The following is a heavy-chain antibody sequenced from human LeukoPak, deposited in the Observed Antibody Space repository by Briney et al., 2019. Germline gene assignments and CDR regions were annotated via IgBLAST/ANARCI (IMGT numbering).Heavy chain of an antibody. D-gene: IGHD3-3*01. CDR1: GFTFSSYW. V-gene: IGHV3-74*01. J-gene: IGHJ4*02. CDR3: ARNDFFGFDY. CDR2: INSDGSST. Sequence: PGGSLRLSCAAAGFTFSSYWMNWVRQAPGKGLVWVSRINSDGSSTSYADSVKGRFTISRDNAKNTPYLQMSSLRAEDTAVYYCARNDFFGFDYWGQGTLVTVSS.